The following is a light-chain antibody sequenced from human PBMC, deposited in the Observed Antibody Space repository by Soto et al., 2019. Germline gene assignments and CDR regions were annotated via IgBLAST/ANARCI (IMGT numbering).Light chain of an antibody. J-gene: IGLJ2*01. Sequence: QSVLTQAPSASASLGASVTLTCTLSSGQRNYAIAWHQQQPEKGPRYLMKVNIDGSHNKGDGIPDRFSGSSSGAERYLTISSLQSEDEADYYCQTWGTGIRVFGGGTKLTVL. CDR2: VNIDGSH. CDR3: QTWGTGIRV. V-gene: IGLV4-69*01. CDR1: SGQRNYA.